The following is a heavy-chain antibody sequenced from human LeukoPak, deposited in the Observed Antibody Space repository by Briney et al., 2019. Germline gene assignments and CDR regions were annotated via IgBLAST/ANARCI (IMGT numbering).Heavy chain of an antibody. CDR1: GFTFSTYW. Sequence: RGSLRLSCAASGFTFSTYWMHWVRQAPGMGLVWVSRMNSDGTDTTYADSVRGRFTISRDNAKNSLYLQMNSLRAEDTAVYYCAGLTMIVVGVPDYWGQGTLVTVSS. J-gene: IGHJ4*02. CDR2: MNSDGTDT. D-gene: IGHD3-22*01. CDR3: AGLTMIVVGVPDY. V-gene: IGHV3-74*01.